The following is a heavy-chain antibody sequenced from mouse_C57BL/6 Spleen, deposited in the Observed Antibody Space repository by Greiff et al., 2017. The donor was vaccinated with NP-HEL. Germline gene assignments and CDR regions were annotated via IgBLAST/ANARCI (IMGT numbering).Heavy chain of an antibody. Sequence: EVQLQQSGPELVKPGASVKISCKASGYSFTGYYMHWVKQSHGNILDWIGYIYPYNGVSSYNQKFKGKATLTVDKSSSTAYLALRSLTSEDSAVYYCARGGPYGNYVDWDCDGLGTGTTVTVSS. D-gene: IGHD2-1*01. CDR2: IYPYNGVS. CDR1: GYSFTGYY. CDR3: ARGGPYGNYVDWDCDG. J-gene: IGHJ1*03. V-gene: IGHV1-31*01.